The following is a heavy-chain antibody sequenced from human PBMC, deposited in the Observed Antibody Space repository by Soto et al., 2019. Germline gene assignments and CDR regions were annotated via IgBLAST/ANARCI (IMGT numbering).Heavy chain of an antibody. J-gene: IGHJ4*02. CDR3: ARDQTDSGGYSAS. Sequence: HPGGSLRLSCEASGFNFSSYGIHWVRQAPGKGLEWVAIIWNDGSNEYYADSVKGRFTISRDNSKNTVYLQVSKLRAEDTAVYFCARDQTDSGGYSASWGQGTLVTVSS. CDR1: GFNFSSYG. D-gene: IGHD3-22*01. V-gene: IGHV3-33*01. CDR2: IWNDGSNE.